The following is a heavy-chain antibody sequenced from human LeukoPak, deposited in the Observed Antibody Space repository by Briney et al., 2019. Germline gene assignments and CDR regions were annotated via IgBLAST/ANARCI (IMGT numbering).Heavy chain of an antibody. Sequence: GESLKISCKGSGYSFTSYWIGWVRQMPGKGLEWMGIIYPGDSDTRYSPSFQGQVTISADKSISTAYLQWSSLKASDTAVYYCAREHQQEGWLLSGYSSSWYLDYWGQGTLVTVSS. J-gene: IGHJ4*02. CDR3: AREHQQEGWLLSGYSSSWYLDY. CDR2: IYPGDSDT. V-gene: IGHV5-51*01. CDR1: GYSFTSYW. D-gene: IGHD6-13*01.